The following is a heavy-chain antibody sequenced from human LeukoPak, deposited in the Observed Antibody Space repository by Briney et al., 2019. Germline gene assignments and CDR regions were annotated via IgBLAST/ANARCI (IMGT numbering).Heavy chain of an antibody. CDR2: INPSGGST. V-gene: IGHV1-46*01. D-gene: IGHD3-16*01. J-gene: IGHJ4*02. CDR1: GYTFTSYY. Sequence: ASVKVSCKASGYTFTSYYMHWVRQAPGQGLEWMGIINPSGGSTSYAQKFQGRVTMTRDMSTSTVYMELSSLTSEDTAVYYCARGRRVGVRLRPTPLANSYYFDYWGQGTLVTVSS. CDR3: ARGRRVGVRLRPTPLANSYYFDY.